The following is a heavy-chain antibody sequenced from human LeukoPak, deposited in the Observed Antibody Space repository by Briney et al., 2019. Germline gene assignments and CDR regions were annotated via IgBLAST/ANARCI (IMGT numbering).Heavy chain of an antibody. CDR3: ARRRDYYDSSGYYYEYYYFDY. V-gene: IGHV1-2*02. J-gene: IGHJ4*02. CDR2: INPNSGGT. CDR1: GYTFTGYY. D-gene: IGHD3-22*01. Sequence: ASVKVSCKASGYTFTGYYMHWVRQAPGQGLEWMGWINPNSGGTNYAQKFQGRVTMTRDTSISTAYMELSRLRPDDTAVYYCARRRDYYDSSGYYYEYYYFDYWGQGTLVTVSS.